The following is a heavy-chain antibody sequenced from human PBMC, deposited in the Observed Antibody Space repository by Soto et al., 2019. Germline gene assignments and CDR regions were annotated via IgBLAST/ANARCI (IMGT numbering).Heavy chain of an antibody. Sequence: QVQLVESGGGVVQPGRSLRLSCAASGFTFSSYAMHWVRQAPGKGLEWVAVISYDGSNTYYADSVKGLFTISRDNSKNPLYLQMHGLRADDTAVYYCAAGPAAESYWGQGTLVTVSS. V-gene: IGHV3-30-3*01. CDR1: GFTFSSYA. CDR2: ISYDGSNT. D-gene: IGHD6-13*01. CDR3: AAGPAAESY. J-gene: IGHJ4*02.